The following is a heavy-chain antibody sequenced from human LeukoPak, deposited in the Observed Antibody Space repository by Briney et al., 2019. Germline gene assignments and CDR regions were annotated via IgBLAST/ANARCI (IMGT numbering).Heavy chain of an antibody. CDR2: IYSGGST. V-gene: IGHV3-53*05. J-gene: IGHJ4*02. CDR1: GFTVSSNY. Sequence: GGSLRLSCAASGFTVSSNYMSWVRQAPGKGLEWVSVIYSGGSTYYADSVKGRFTISRDNSKNTLYLQMNSLRAEDTAVYYCAKDAVPLYSSSWYAQTPHFDYWGQGALVTVSS. D-gene: IGHD6-13*01. CDR3: AKDAVPLYSSSWYAQTPHFDY.